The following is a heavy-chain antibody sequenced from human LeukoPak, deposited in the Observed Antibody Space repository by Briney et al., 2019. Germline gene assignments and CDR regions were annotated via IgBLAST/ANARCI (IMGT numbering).Heavy chain of an antibody. Sequence: KPSETLSLTCTVSGYSISSGYYWSWIRQPPGKGLEWIGEINHSGSTNYNPSLKSRVTISVDTSKNQFSLKLSSVTAADTAVYYCARGGYYYDSSGYYPSFYYYYYMDVWGKGTTVTVSS. V-gene: IGHV4-38-2*02. CDR2: INHSGST. J-gene: IGHJ6*03. CDR3: ARGGYYYDSSGYYPSFYYYYYMDV. D-gene: IGHD3-22*01. CDR1: GYSISSGYY.